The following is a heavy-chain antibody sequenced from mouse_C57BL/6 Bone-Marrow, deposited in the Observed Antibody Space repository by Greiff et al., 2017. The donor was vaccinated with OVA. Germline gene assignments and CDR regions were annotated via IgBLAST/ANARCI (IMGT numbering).Heavy chain of an antibody. CDR1: GFSLTSYA. CDR3: ARNYYGSSYWYFDG. Sequence: QVQLQQSGPGLVAPSQSLSITCTVSGFSLTSYAISWVRQPPGKGLEWLGVIWTGGGTNYNSALKSRLSISKDNSKSQVFLKMNSLQTDDTARYYCARNYYGSSYWYFDGWGTGTTVTVAS. CDR2: IWTGGGT. J-gene: IGHJ1*03. V-gene: IGHV2-9-1*01. D-gene: IGHD1-1*01.